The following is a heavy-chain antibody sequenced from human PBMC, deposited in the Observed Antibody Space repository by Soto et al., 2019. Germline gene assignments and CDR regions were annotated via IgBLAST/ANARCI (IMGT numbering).Heavy chain of an antibody. D-gene: IGHD1-26*01. V-gene: IGHV1-3*01. J-gene: IGHJ3*02. CDR1: GYTFTSYA. Sequence: ASVKVACKASGYTFTSYAMHWVRQAPGQRLEWMGWINAGNGNTKYSQKFQGRVTITRDTSASTAYMELSSLRSEDTAVYYCARCSSGSYYGDDAFDIWGQGTMVT. CDR2: INAGNGNT. CDR3: ARCSSGSYYGDDAFDI.